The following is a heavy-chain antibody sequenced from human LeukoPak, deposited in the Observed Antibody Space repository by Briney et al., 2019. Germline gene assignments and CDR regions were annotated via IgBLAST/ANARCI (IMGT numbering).Heavy chain of an antibody. CDR2: ISWNSGSI. Sequence: GGSLRLSCAASGFTFDDYAMHWVRQAPGKGLEWVSGISWNSGSIGYADSVKGRFTISRDNAKNSLYLQMNSLRAEDTALYYCAKVRTPSSSGWYYFDYWGQGTLVTVSS. CDR3: AKVRTPSSSGWYYFDY. V-gene: IGHV3-9*01. CDR1: GFTFDDYA. D-gene: IGHD6-19*01. J-gene: IGHJ4*02.